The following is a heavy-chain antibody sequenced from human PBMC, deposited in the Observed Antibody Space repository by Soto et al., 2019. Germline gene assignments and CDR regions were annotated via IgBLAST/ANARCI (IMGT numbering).Heavy chain of an antibody. CDR2: INAAGNFV. Sequence: VRLVESGGGLVKPGGSLRLSFAASGFGFTDYTMAWLRQTPGGGLEWVSSINAAGNFVSYADSFKGRATISRYRAKGSLFMRLMSLSVGDTAVYYGAGDLCGCDRFDLGGQGTRGSVSS. CDR3: AGDLCGCDRFDL. CDR1: GFGFTDYT. D-gene: IGHD5-12*01. J-gene: IGHJ1*01. V-gene: IGHV3-21*02.